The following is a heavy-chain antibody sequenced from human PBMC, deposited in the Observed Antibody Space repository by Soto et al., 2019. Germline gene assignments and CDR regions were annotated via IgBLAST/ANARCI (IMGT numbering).Heavy chain of an antibody. Sequence: SETLSLTCTVSGGSISSGGYYWSWIRQHPGKGLEWIGYIYYSGSTYYNPSLKSRVTISVDTSKNQFSLKLSSVTAADTAVYYCARVNEGYSGYDLGNYFDYWGQGTLVTVSS. CDR3: ARVNEGYSGYDLGNYFDY. CDR2: IYYSGST. J-gene: IGHJ4*02. D-gene: IGHD5-12*01. CDR1: GGSISSGGYY. V-gene: IGHV4-31*03.